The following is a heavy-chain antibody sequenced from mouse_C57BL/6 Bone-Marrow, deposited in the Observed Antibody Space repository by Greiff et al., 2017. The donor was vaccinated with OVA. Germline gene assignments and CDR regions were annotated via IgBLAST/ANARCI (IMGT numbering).Heavy chain of an antibody. CDR1: GFTFSDYG. CDR2: ISSGSSTI. D-gene: IGHD1-1*01. CDR3: ARRNLLLRSWFAY. V-gene: IGHV5-17*01. Sequence: DVMLVESGGGLVKPGGSLKLSCAASGFTFSDYGMHWVRQAPEKGLEWVAYISSGSSTIYYADTVKGRFTISRDNAKNTLFLQMTSLRSEDTAMYYCARRNLLLRSWFAYWGQGTLVTVSA. J-gene: IGHJ3*01.